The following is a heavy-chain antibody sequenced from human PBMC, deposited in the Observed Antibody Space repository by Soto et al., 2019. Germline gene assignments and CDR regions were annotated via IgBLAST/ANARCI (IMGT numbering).Heavy chain of an antibody. CDR3: ARELGYCSSTSCYKGYYGMDV. CDR1: GFTFSSYG. Sequence: LRLSCAASGFTFSSYGMHWVRQAPGKGLEWVAVIWYDGSNKYYADSVKGRFIISRDNSKNTLYLQMNSLRAEDTAVYYCARELGYCSSTSCYKGYYGMDVWGPGTTVTVSS. D-gene: IGHD2-2*02. V-gene: IGHV3-33*01. J-gene: IGHJ6*02. CDR2: IWYDGSNK.